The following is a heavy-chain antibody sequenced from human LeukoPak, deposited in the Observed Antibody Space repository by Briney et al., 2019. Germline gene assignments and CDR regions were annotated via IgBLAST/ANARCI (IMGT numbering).Heavy chain of an antibody. Sequence: PGGSLRLSCTASGFTVSSKYMSWVRQAPRKGLEGVSSIHGDVTRYYADSVQGRFSITRDNSKNTLYLHMNSLRAEDTAVYHCATRIAATGRYYSDFWGQGTLVTVSS. CDR3: ATRIAATGRYYSDF. CDR2: IHGDVTR. CDR1: GFTVSSKY. V-gene: IGHV3-53*01. J-gene: IGHJ4*02. D-gene: IGHD6-13*01.